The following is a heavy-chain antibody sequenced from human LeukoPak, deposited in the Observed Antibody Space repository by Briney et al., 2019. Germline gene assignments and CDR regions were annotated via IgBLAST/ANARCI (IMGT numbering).Heavy chain of an antibody. V-gene: IGHV3-30-3*01. Sequence: GGSLRLPCAASGFTFSSYAMHWVRQAPGKGLEWVAVISYDGSNKYYADSVKGRFTISRDNSKNTLYLQTNSLRAEDTAVYYCARDINYYYGMDVWGQGTTVTVSS. CDR1: GFTFSSYA. J-gene: IGHJ6*02. D-gene: IGHD1-14*01. CDR2: ISYDGSNK. CDR3: ARDINYYYGMDV.